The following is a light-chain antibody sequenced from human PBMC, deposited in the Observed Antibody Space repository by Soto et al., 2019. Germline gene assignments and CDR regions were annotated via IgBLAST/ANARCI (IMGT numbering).Light chain of an antibody. CDR3: CSYAGSYSVV. CDR1: SSDVGGYNY. J-gene: IGLJ2*01. Sequence: QSALTQPRSVSGSPGQSVTISCTGTSSDVGGYNYVSWYQQHPGKAPKLVIYDIIKRPSGVPDRFSGSKSGNTASLTISGLQAEHGADYYCCSYAGSYSVVFGGGTKVTVL. CDR2: DII. V-gene: IGLV2-11*01.